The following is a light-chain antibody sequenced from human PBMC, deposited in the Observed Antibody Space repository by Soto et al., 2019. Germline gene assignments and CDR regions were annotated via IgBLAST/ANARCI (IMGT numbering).Light chain of an antibody. Sequence: EVVMTLNPTTLSMSPGERATLSCRASQTVSSNLAWYQQKPGQAPRLLIYGASTRATGIPARFSGSGSGTEFTLTISSLQSEDFAVYYCQQYNNWPRTFGQGAKVDI. CDR1: QTVSSN. V-gene: IGKV3-15*01. CDR2: GAS. J-gene: IGKJ1*01. CDR3: QQYNNWPRT.